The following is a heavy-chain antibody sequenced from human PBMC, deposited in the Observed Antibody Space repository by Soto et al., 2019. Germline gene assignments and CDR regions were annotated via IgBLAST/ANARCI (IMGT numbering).Heavy chain of an antibody. Sequence: ASVKVSCKVSGYTLTELSMHWVRQAPGKGLEWMGGFDPEDGETIYAQKFQGRVTMTEDTSTDTAYMELSSLRSEDTAVYYCAIRPLGRTYYDFWSGPTFDYWGQGTLVTVSS. CDR1: GYTLTELS. J-gene: IGHJ4*02. CDR3: AIRPLGRTYYDFWSGPTFDY. V-gene: IGHV1-24*01. D-gene: IGHD3-3*01. CDR2: FDPEDGET.